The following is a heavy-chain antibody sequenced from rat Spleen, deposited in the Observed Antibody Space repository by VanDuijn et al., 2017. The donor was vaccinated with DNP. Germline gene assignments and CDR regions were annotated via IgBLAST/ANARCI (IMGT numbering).Heavy chain of an antibody. CDR1: GFSLTRYT. V-gene: IGHV2-6*01. Sequence: QVQLKESGPGLVQPSQTLSLTCTVSGFSLTRYTVSWVRQPPGKGLEWLAAISSGGSTFYNSAPKSRLSISRDTSKSQVFLKMNSLQTEDTAMYFCARSNAWGQGVMVTVSS. CDR2: ISSGGST. CDR3: ARSNA. J-gene: IGHJ2*01.